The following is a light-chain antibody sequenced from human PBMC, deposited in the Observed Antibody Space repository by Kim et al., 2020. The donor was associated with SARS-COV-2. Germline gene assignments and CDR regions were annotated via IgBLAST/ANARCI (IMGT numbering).Light chain of an antibody. CDR2: ES. Sequence: ESQRPSGVPERYSASKSGTSASLVISGLRSADEAVYYCAAWDDSLPAVVFGGGTQLTVL. J-gene: IGLJ2*01. CDR3: AAWDDSLPAVV. V-gene: IGLV1-47*01.